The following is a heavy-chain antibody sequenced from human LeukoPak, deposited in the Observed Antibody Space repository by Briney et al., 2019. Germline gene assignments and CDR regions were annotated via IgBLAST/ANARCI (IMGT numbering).Heavy chain of an antibody. CDR1: GYTFTSYY. CDR3: ARADSMGFDY. V-gene: IGHV1-46*01. J-gene: IGHJ4*02. Sequence: ASVKVSCEASGYTFTSYYMHWVRQAPGQGLEWMGIINPSGGSTSYAQKFQGRVTMTRDTSTGTVYMELSSLRSEDTAVYYCARADSMGFDYWGQGTLVTVSS. D-gene: IGHD2-21*01. CDR2: INPSGGST.